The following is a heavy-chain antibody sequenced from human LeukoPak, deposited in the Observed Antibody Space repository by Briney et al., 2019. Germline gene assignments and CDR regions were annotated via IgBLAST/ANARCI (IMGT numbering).Heavy chain of an antibody. J-gene: IGHJ6*02. CDR3: ARDSGWYVSSVQGYYYGMDV. V-gene: IGHV1-18*01. CDR1: GYTFTSYG. D-gene: IGHD6-19*01. Sequence: VASVTVSCKASGYTFTSYGISWVRQAPGQGLEWMGWISAYNGNTNYAQKLQGRVTMTTDTSTSTAYMELRSLRSDDTAVYYCARDSGWYVSSVQGYYYGMDVWGQGTTVTGSS. CDR2: ISAYNGNT.